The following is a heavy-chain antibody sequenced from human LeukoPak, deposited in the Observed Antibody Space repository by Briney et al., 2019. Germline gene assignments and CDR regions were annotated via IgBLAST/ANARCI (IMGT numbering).Heavy chain of an antibody. J-gene: IGHJ4*02. D-gene: IGHD5-12*01. V-gene: IGHV4-34*01. CDR1: GGSFSGYY. CDR2: INHSGST. Sequence: PSETLSLTCAVYGGSFSGYYWSWIRQPPGKGLEWIGEINHSGSTNYNPSLKSRVTISVDTSKSQFSLKLSSVTAADTAVYYCARRVRATRSFDYWGQGTLVTVSS. CDR3: ARRVRATRSFDY.